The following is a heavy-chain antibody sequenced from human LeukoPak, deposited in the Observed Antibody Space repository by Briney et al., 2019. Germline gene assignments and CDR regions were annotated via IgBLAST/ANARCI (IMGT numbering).Heavy chain of an antibody. J-gene: IGHJ6*02. V-gene: IGHV1-2*06. D-gene: IGHD3-3*01. CDR3: ARDPYYDFWSGYYPTDGMDV. CDR2: INPNSGGT. CDR1: GYTFAGYY. Sequence: VASVNVSCKASGYTFAGYYMHWVRQAPGQGLEWMGRINPNSGGTNYAQKFQGRVTMTRDTSISTAYMELSRLRSDDTAVYYCARDPYYDFWSGYYPTDGMDVWGQGTTVTVSS.